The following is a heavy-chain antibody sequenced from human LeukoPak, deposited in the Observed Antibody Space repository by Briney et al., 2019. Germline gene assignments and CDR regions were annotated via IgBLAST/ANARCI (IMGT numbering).Heavy chain of an antibody. CDR1: GGSISSSSYY. V-gene: IGHV4-39*01. CDR2: IYYSGST. J-gene: IGHJ4*02. D-gene: IGHD3-10*01. CDR3: ARVALLWFREPGYFDY. Sequence: SETLSLTCTVSGGSISSSSYYWGWIRQPPGKGLEWIGSIYYSGSTYYNPSLKSRVTISVDTSKNQFSLKLSSVTAADTAVYYCARVALLWFREPGYFDYWGQGTLVTASS.